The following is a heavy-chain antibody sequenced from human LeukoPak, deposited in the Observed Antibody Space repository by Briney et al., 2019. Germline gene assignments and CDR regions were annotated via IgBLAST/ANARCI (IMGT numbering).Heavy chain of an antibody. V-gene: IGHV4-34*01. Sequence: SETLSLSCAVYGGSFIGYYWSWIRQPPGKGLEWIGEINHGGSTKYNPSLKSRVTISVDTSKNQFSLKLSSVTAADTAVYYCARNSSDYWGQGTLVTVSS. CDR2: INHGGST. CDR1: GGSFIGYY. D-gene: IGHD5-18*01. J-gene: IGHJ4*02. CDR3: ARNSSDY.